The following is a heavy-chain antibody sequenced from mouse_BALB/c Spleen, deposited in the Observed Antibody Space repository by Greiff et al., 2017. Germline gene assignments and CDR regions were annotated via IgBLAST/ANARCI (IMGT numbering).Heavy chain of an antibody. Sequence: EVKLVESGGGLVQPGGSRKLSCAASGFTFSSFGMHWVRQAPEKGLEWVAYISSGSSTIYYADTVKGRFTISRDNPKNTLFLQMTSLRSEDTAMYYCAREADGYSCDYWGQGTTLTVSS. CDR3: AREADGYSCDY. CDR2: ISSGSSTI. D-gene: IGHD2-3*01. CDR1: GFTFSSFG. J-gene: IGHJ2*01. V-gene: IGHV5-17*02.